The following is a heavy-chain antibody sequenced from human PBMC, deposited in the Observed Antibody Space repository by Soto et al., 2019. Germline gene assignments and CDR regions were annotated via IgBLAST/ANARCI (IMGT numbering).Heavy chain of an antibody. Sequence: HPGGSLRLSCAASGFTFSSYSMNWVRQAPGKGLEWVSYISSSSSTIYYADSVKGRFTISRDNAKNSLYLQMNSLRDEDTAVYYCARDPTYLGYCSGGSCPSYYYYGMDVWGQGTTVTVSS. CDR1: GFTFSSYS. CDR3: ARDPTYLGYCSGGSCPSYYYYGMDV. CDR2: ISSSSSTI. V-gene: IGHV3-48*02. J-gene: IGHJ6*02. D-gene: IGHD2-15*01.